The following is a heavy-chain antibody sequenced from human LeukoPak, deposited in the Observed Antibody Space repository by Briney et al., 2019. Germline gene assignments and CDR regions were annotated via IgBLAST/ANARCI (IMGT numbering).Heavy chain of an antibody. CDR3: ARDQGSSWYFPYYFDY. V-gene: IGHV1-18*01. D-gene: IGHD6-13*01. CDR2: ISAYNGNT. Sequence: GASVKVSCKASGYTFTSYGISWVRQAPGQGLEWMGWISAYNGNTNYAQKLQGRVTMTTDTSTSTAYMELRSLRSEDTAVYYCARDQGSSWYFPYYFDYWGQGTLVTVSS. CDR1: GYTFTSYG. J-gene: IGHJ4*02.